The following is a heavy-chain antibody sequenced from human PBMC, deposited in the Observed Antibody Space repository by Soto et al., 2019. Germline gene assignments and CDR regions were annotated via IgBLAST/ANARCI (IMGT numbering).Heavy chain of an antibody. CDR3: AKDVTQNGSGSYYDY. CDR1: GFTFSSYA. V-gene: IGHV3-23*01. CDR2: ISGSGGST. D-gene: IGHD3-10*01. J-gene: IGHJ4*02. Sequence: GSLRLSCAASGFTFSSYAMSWVRQAPGKGLEWVSAISGSGGSTYYADSVKGRFTISRDNSKNTLYLQMNSLRAEDTAVYYCAKDVTQNGSGSYYDYWGQGTLVTVSS.